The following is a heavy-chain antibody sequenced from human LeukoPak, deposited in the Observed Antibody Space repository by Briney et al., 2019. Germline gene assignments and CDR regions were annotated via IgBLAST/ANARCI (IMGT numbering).Heavy chain of an antibody. V-gene: IGHV4-39*07. J-gene: IGHJ4*02. CDR2: IYYSGST. D-gene: IGHD2-2*01. Sequence: SETLSLTCTVSGGPISSYYWGWIRQPPGKGLEWIGSIYYSGSTYYNPSLKSRVTISVDTSKNQFSLKLSSVTAADTAVYYCARTYCSSTSCKGLDYWGQGTLVTVSS. CDR1: GGPISSYY. CDR3: ARTYCSSTSCKGLDY.